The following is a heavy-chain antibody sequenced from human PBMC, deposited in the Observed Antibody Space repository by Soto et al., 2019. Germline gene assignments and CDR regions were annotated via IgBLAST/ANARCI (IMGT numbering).Heavy chain of an antibody. Sequence: TLSLTCTVSGGSISSYYWSWIRQPPGKGLEWIGYIYYSGSTNYNPSLKSRVTISVDTSKNQFSLKLSSVTAADTAVYYCARANFNYDILTGYFYGMDVWGQGTTVTVSS. CDR3: ARANFNYDILTGYFYGMDV. CDR1: GGSISSYY. CDR2: IYYSGST. V-gene: IGHV4-59*01. D-gene: IGHD3-9*01. J-gene: IGHJ6*02.